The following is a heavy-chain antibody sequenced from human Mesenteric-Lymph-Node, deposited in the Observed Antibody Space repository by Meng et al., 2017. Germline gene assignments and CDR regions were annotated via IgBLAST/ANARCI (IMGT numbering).Heavy chain of an antibody. V-gene: IGHV3-7*03. D-gene: IGHD6-13*01. J-gene: IGHJ4*01. Sequence: GESLKTSCAAPGFIFSYYWLRRVRQAPGKGPEWVDNIKKDGSEKYYVASVKGRFTITRDNAKNSLYLQMNSLRADDAALDYCAKGPRFVSSWTYFDYWGQGTLVTVSS. CDR1: GFIFSYYW. CDR2: IKKDGSEK. CDR3: AKGPRFVSSWTYFDY.